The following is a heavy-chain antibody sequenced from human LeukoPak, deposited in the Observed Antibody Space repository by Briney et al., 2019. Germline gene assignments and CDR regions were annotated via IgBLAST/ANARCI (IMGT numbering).Heavy chain of an antibody. V-gene: IGHV1-2*02. CDR3: ARGFREYYYDSSPFDP. J-gene: IGHJ5*02. Sequence: ASVKVSCKASGYTFTSYDINWVRQATGQGLEWMGWLNPNSGGTNYAQKFQGRVTMTRDTSISTAYMELSRLRSDDTAVYYCARGFREYYYDSSPFDPWGQGTLVTVSS. D-gene: IGHD3-22*01. CDR1: GYTFTSYD. CDR2: LNPNSGGT.